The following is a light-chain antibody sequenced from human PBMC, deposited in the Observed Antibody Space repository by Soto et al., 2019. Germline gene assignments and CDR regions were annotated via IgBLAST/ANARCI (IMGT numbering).Light chain of an antibody. V-gene: IGLV2-14*01. CDR1: SSDIGGYSY. CDR2: EVN. CDR3: ISYTSTSTLV. Sequence: QSALTQPASVSGSPGQSITISCTGTSSDIGGYSYVSWYQQHPGKAPKLMIYEVNNRPSGISDRFPGSKSGNTASLTISGLQAEDEADYYCISYTSTSTLVFGTGTKVTVL. J-gene: IGLJ1*01.